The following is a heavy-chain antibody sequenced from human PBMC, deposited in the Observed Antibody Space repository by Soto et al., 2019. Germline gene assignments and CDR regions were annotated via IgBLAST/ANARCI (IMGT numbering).Heavy chain of an antibody. V-gene: IGHV3-23*01. J-gene: IGHJ6*03. Sequence: EVQLLESGGGLVQPGGSLRLSCAASGFTFSSYTMSGVRQAPGKGLEWVSAISDSGGSTYYVDSVKGRFTISRDNSKHTLFLQVNSLGDEDTAVYYSAKGLGDSYYMDVWGKGTTGSVCS. CDR2: ISDSGGST. CDR3: AKGLGDSYYMDV. CDR1: GFTFSSYT.